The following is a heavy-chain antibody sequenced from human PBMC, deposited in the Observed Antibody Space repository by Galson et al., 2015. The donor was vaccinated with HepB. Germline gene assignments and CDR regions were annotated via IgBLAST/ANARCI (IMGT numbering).Heavy chain of an antibody. D-gene: IGHD4-17*01. J-gene: IGHJ4*02. CDR1: GFTFSSYW. CDR2: INSDGSST. CDR3: ARSTSYGDYVLYY. Sequence: SLRLSCAASGFTFSSYWMHWVRQAPGKGLVWVSRINSDGSSTSYADSVKGRFTISRDNAKNTLYLQMNSLRAEDTAVYYCARSTSYGDYVLYYWGQGTLVTVSS. V-gene: IGHV3-74*01.